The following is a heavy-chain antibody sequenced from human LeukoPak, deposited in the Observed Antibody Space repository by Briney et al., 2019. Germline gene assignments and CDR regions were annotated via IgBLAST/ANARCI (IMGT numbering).Heavy chain of an antibody. CDR1: GYTFTGYY. CDR2: INPNSGGT. J-gene: IGHJ5*02. CDR3: ARDRSFLLTWSSRSSNWFDP. Sequence: GASVTVSCKASGYTFTGYYMHWVRQAPGQGLEGMGWINPNSGGTNYAQKFQGRVTMTRDTSISTAYMELSRLRSDDTAVYYCARDRSFLLTWSSRSSNWFDPWGQGTLVTVSS. D-gene: IGHD3-3*02. V-gene: IGHV1-2*02.